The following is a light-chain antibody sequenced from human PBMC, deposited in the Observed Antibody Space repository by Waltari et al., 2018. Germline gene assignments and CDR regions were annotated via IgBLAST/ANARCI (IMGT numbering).Light chain of an antibody. CDR2: HAS. J-gene: IGKJ1*01. CDR1: QSVRIY. CDR3: QQYVESPAT. Sequence: EIALTQSPGTVSLSPGDRATISCRASQSVRIYLAWYQQKPGQAPRLLIYHASTRATGIPDRFSASGSGTDFSLTISRLEPEDFAMYYCQQYVESPATFGQGTKVEIK. V-gene: IGKV3-20*01.